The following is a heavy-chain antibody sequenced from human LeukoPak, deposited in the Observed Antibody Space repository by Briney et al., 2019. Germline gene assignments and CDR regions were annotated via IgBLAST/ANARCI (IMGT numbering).Heavy chain of an antibody. CDR1: GGSTSSYY. D-gene: IGHD5-18*01. V-gene: IGHV4-59*12. J-gene: IGHJ6*02. CDR3: ARGPSIQLWSDPYYYYGMDV. CDR2: IYNSGST. Sequence: SETLSLTCTVSGGSTSSYYWSWIRQPPGKGLEWIGYIYNSGSTNYNPSLKSRVTISIDTSKNQFSLKLSSVTAADTAVYYCARGPSIQLWSDPYYYYGMDVWGQGTTVTVSS.